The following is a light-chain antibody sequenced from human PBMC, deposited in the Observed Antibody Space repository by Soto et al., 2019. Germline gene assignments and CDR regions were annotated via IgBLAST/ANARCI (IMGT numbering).Light chain of an antibody. CDR3: QQSYSTPRLT. CDR1: QSISTY. Sequence: DIQMTQSPSSLSASVGDRVTITCRASQSISTYLNWYQQKPGKAPKLLIYAAFSLQSGITSRFSGSGSGTDFTLTISSLQPEDTATYYCQQSYSTPRLTFGGGTKVEIK. CDR2: AAF. J-gene: IGKJ4*01. V-gene: IGKV1-39*01.